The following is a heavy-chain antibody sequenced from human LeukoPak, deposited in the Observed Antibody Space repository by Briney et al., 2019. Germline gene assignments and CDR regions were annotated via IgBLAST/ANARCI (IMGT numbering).Heavy chain of an antibody. J-gene: IGHJ4*02. CDR3: SKGNGPILMASTSFDY. D-gene: IGHD2-21*01. CDR2: ISYDENNK. V-gene: IGHV3-30*18. CDR1: GFTFSSFV. Sequence: GGSLRLSCAASGFTFSSFVMHWVRQAPGKGLEWVAVISYDENNKDYADSVRGRFTISRDNFKNTLDLQMNSLRVEDTAVYYCSKGNGPILMASTSFDYWGQGTLVTVPS.